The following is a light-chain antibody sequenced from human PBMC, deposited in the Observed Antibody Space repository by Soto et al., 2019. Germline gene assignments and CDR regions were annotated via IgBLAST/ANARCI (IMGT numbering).Light chain of an antibody. CDR3: QQYHNWPPWT. Sequence: SPIERDTLYFRASQSISSNLAWYQQKPGQAPRLLIYGASTRATGIPARFSGSGPGTEFTLTITSLQSEDAAVYYCQQYHNWPPWTFGPAAKL. CDR2: GAS. CDR1: QSISSN. J-gene: IGKJ1*01. V-gene: IGKV3-15*01.